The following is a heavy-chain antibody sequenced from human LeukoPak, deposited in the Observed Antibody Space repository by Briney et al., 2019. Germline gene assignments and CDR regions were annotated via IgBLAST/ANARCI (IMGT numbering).Heavy chain of an antibody. D-gene: IGHD4-23*01. V-gene: IGHV4-38-2*02. CDR3: AREGYGGNSRGYYYYYMDV. J-gene: IGHJ6*03. Sequence: SETLSLTCTVSGYSISSGYYWGWIRQPPGKGLEWIGSIYHSGSTYYNPSLKSRVTISVDTSKNQFSLKLSSVTAADTAVYYCAREGYGGNSRGYYYYYMDVWGKGTTVTVSS. CDR2: IYHSGST. CDR1: GYSISSGYY.